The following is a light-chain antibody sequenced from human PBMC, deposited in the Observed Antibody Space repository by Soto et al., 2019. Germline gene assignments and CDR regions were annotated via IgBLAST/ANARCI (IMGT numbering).Light chain of an antibody. CDR1: SSDIGGYNY. J-gene: IGLJ1*01. CDR2: EVS. Sequence: QSVLTQSGSVSGSAGQSITISCTGTSSDIGGYNYVSWYQQHPGKAPKLMIYEVSNRPSGVSNRFSGSKSGNTASLTISGLQADDEADYYCSSYTSSSTYVFGPGTKVTVL. CDR3: SSYTSSSTYV. V-gene: IGLV2-14*01.